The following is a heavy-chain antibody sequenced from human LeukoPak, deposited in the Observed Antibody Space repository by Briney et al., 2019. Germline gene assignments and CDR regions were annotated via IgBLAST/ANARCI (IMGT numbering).Heavy chain of an antibody. J-gene: IGHJ4*02. CDR2: INPSGGTT. CDR1: GYSFTSYY. Sequence: ASVKVSCKAFGYSFTSYYMHWVRQAPGQGLEWMGIINPSGGTTSSAQRFQDRVTMTRDTSTSTVYMELSSLRSEDTAVYFCARVRGYSLFDYWGQGILVTVSS. CDR3: ARVRGYSLFDY. D-gene: IGHD5-18*01. V-gene: IGHV1-46*01.